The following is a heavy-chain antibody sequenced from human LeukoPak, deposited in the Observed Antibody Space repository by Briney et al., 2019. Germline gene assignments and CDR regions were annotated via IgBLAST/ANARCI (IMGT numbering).Heavy chain of an antibody. V-gene: IGHV3-48*01. J-gene: IGHJ4*02. CDR3: ARGFDY. CDR1: GFTFSSYS. Sequence: GGSLRLSRAASGFTFSSYSMNWVRQAPGKGLEWVSYISSSSSTIYYADSVKGRFTISRDNAKNSLYLQMNNLRAEDTAVYYCARGFDYWGQGTLVTVSS. CDR2: ISSSSSTI.